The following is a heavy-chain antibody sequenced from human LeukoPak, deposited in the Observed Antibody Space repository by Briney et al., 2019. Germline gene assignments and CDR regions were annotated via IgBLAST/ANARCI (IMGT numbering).Heavy chain of an antibody. CDR3: ARAPMFYYDSSGYREDLLGLDY. J-gene: IGHJ4*02. D-gene: IGHD3-22*01. V-gene: IGHV4-59*01. Sequence: SETLSLTCTVSGGSISSYYWSWIRQPPGKGLEWIGYIYYSGSTNYNPSLKSRVTISVDTSKNQFSLKLSSVTAADTAVYYCARAPMFYYDSSGYREDLLGLDYWGQGTLVTVSS. CDR2: IYYSGST. CDR1: GGSISSYY.